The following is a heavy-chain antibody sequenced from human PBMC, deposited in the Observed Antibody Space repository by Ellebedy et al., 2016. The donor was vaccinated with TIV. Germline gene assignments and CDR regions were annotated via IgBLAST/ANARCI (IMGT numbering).Heavy chain of an antibody. CDR2: VNQDGSQK. CDR3: ATDGSYGDHLFPQHAFTT. V-gene: IGHV3-7*01. J-gene: IGHJ3*02. D-gene: IGHD4-17*01. Sequence: GESLKISCAASGFSFRSYWMSWVRQAPGKGLEWVANVNQDGSQKSYVDSVKGRFTISRDNAKNSLFLQMNSLRVEDTAVYYCATDGSYGDHLFPQHAFTTWGQGTMVSVSS. CDR1: GFSFRSYW.